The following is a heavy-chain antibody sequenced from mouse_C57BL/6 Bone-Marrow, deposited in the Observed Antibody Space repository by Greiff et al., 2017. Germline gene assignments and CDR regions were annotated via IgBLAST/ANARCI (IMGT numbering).Heavy chain of an antibody. CDR3: ARSGSTLYWYFDV. D-gene: IGHD1-1*01. Sequence: EVKVEESGGGLVKPGGSLKLSCAASGFTFSDYGMHWVRQAPEKGLEWVAYISSGSSTIYYADTVKGRFTISRDNAKNTLFLQMTSLRSEDTAMYYCARSGSTLYWYFDVWGTGTTDTVSS. CDR2: ISSGSSTI. V-gene: IGHV5-17*01. CDR1: GFTFSDYG. J-gene: IGHJ1*03.